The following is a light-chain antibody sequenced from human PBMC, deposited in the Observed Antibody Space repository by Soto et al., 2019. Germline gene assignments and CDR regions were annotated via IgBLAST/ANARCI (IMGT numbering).Light chain of an antibody. Sequence: QSVLTQPPSASGTPGQRVTISCSGSSSNIGSNSVNWYQQLPGAAPKLLIYSNNQRPSGAPDRFSGSKSGTSASLAISGLQSEDEADYYCAAWDDSLNGREVFGTGTKVTVL. CDR1: SSNIGSNS. CDR2: SNN. J-gene: IGLJ1*01. CDR3: AAWDDSLNGREV. V-gene: IGLV1-44*01.